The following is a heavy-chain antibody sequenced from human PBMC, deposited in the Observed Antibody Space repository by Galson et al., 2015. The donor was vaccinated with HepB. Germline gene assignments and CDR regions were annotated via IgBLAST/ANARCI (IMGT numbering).Heavy chain of an antibody. D-gene: IGHD3-22*01. CDR1: GYTFTSYG. J-gene: IGHJ4*02. Sequence: SVKVSCKASGYTFTSYGISWVRQAPGQGLEWMGWISAYNGNTNYAQKLQGRVTMTTDTSTSTAYMELRSLRSDDTAVYHCARVITGDYYDSSGYGGLDYWGQGTLVTVSS. CDR2: ISAYNGNT. CDR3: ARVITGDYYDSSGYGGLDY. V-gene: IGHV1-18*01.